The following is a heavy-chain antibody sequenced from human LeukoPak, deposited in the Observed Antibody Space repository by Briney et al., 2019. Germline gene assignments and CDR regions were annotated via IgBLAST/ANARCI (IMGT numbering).Heavy chain of an antibody. J-gene: IGHJ4*02. V-gene: IGHV1-18*04. CDR3: ARAPLYGYCSGGSCYIDY. D-gene: IGHD2-15*01. Sequence: GASVKVSCKASGYTFTGYYMHWVRQAPGQGLEWMGWTSAYNGNTNYAQKLQGRVTMTTDTSTSTAYMELRSLRSDDTAVYYCARAPLYGYCSGGSCYIDYWGQGTLVTVSS. CDR2: TSAYNGNT. CDR1: GYTFTGYY.